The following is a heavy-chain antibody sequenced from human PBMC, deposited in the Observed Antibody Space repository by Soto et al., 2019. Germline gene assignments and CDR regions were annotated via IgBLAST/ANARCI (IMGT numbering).Heavy chain of an antibody. J-gene: IGHJ3*02. Sequence: GASVKVSCKASGYTFTSYGISWVRQAPGQGLEWMGWISAYNGNTNYAQKLQGRVTMTTDTSTSTAYMELRSLRSEDMVVYSCVRDAEVLKDSSGRGAFDIWGQGTMVTVSS. D-gene: IGHD3-22*01. V-gene: IGHV1-18*03. CDR2: ISAYNGNT. CDR1: GYTFTSYG. CDR3: VRDAEVLKDSSGRGAFDI.